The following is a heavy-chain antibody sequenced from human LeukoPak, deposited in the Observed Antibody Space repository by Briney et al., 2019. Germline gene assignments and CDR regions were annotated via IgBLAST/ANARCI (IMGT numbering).Heavy chain of an antibody. Sequence: PSETLSLTCTVSGGSISSYYWSWIRQPPGKGLEWIGYIYYSGSTNYNPSLKSRVTISVDTSKNQFSLKLSSVTAADTAVYYCARHGLRGDGYNWAANWFDPWGQGTPVTVSS. J-gene: IGHJ5*02. V-gene: IGHV4-59*08. D-gene: IGHD5-24*01. CDR2: IYYSGST. CDR1: GGSISSYY. CDR3: ARHGLRGDGYNWAANWFDP.